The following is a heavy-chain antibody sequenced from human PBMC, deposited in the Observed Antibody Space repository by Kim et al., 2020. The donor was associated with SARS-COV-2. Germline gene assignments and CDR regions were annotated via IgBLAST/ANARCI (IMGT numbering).Heavy chain of an antibody. J-gene: IGHJ5*02. CDR3: ASTGYCSGGSCLTGFDP. V-gene: IGHV1-46*01. D-gene: IGHD2-15*01. Sequence: FQGRVTMTRDTSTSTVYMELSSLRSEDTAVYYCASTGYCSGGSCLTGFDPWGQGTLVTVSS.